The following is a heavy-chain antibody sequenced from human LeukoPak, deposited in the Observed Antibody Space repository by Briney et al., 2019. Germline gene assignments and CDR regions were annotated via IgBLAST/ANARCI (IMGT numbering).Heavy chain of an antibody. CDR3: ARDRYNWNDAGLDP. CDR1: GGSISSSNW. Sequence: PSETLSLTCAVSGGSISSSNWWSWVRQPPGKGLEWIGEIYHSGSTNYNPSLKSRVTISVDKSKNQFSLKLSSVTAADTAVYYCARDRYNWNDAGLDPWGQGTLVTVSS. V-gene: IGHV4-4*02. J-gene: IGHJ5*02. CDR2: IYHSGST. D-gene: IGHD1-20*01.